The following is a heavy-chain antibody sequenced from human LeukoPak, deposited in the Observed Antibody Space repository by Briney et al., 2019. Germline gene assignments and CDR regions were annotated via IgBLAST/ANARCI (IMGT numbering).Heavy chain of an antibody. V-gene: IGHV3-53*01. Sequence: GGSLRLSCAASGFSVSNNYMNWVRQASGKGLEWVSVMHSDGRTFYADSVKGRFTISRNKSKNMFYLQMDCLRAEDTAVYYCARDPDDRSGLDAFETWGQGTKVTVS. J-gene: IGHJ3*02. CDR1: GFSVSNNY. CDR3: ARDPDDRSGLDAFET. CDR2: MHSDGRT. D-gene: IGHD3-22*01.